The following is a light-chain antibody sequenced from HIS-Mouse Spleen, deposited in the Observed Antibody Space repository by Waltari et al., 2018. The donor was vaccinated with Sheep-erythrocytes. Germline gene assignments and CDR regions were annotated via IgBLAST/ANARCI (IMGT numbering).Light chain of an antibody. J-gene: IGLJ3*02. CDR2: EGS. CDR1: SSDVGSYNL. V-gene: IGLV2-23*01. Sequence: QSALTQPASVSGSPGQSITISCTGTSSDVGSYNLFSCYQQHPGKAPKPMIYEGSKRPSGVSNRFSGSKSGNTASLTISGLQAEDEADYYCCSYAGSSTPWVFGGGTKLTVL. CDR3: CSYAGSSTPWV.